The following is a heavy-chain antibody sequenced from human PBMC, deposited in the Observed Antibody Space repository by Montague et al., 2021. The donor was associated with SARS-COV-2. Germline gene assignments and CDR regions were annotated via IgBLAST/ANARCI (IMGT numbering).Heavy chain of an antibody. V-gene: IGHV4-39*01. D-gene: IGHD3-22*01. CDR2: MYYNGST. Sequence: SETLSLTCTASGDSFTSRTYSWGWIRQPPGKGLEWIGNMYYNGSTHFNPSLKSRATMSVDSSKNQFSLKLSSVTAADTAVYFCAKKWYYYDSGALYGWFDPWGQGALVTVSS. J-gene: IGHJ5*02. CDR3: AKKWYYYDSGALYGWFDP. CDR1: GDSFTSRTYS.